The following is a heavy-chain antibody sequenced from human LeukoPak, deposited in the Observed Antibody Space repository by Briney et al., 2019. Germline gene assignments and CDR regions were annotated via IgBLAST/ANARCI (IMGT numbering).Heavy chain of an antibody. CDR2: IYPGDSDT. V-gene: IGHV5-51*01. D-gene: IGHD5-24*01. CDR1: GYSFTSYW. Sequence: GESLKISCKGSGYSFTSYWIGWVRQMPGKGLEWMGIIYPGDSDTRYSPSFQGQVTISADKSINTAYLQWSSLKASDTGRYYCARQDDYHLDYWGQGTLVTVSS. J-gene: IGHJ4*02. CDR3: ARQDDYHLDY.